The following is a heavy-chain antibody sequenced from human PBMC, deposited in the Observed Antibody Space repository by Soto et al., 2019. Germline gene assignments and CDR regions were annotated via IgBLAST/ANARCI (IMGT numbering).Heavy chain of an antibody. Sequence: QVQLVQSGAEVKKPGSSVKVSCKASGGTFSTYTINWVRQAPGQGLAWMGGIIPMFGTANYAQKFQGRVTITALETTSTAYMEVSILRSEDTAVYYCSRRYCISTSCHYYGMDVWGQGTTVTVSS. CDR2: IIPMFGTA. J-gene: IGHJ6*02. CDR3: SRRYCISTSCHYYGMDV. CDR1: GGTFSTYT. D-gene: IGHD2-2*01. V-gene: IGHV1-69*12.